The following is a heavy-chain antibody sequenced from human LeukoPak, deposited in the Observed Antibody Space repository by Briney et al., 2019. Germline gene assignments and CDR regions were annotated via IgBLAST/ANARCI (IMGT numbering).Heavy chain of an antibody. J-gene: IGHJ4*02. Sequence: GGSLRLSCAASRFTFSSYAITWVRQAPGMWLEWVSAISGSGGGTYYADSVKGRFTISRDNSKNTLFLQMSSLRAEDTAVYYCAREPGTTETSCFDYWGQGTLVTVSS. CDR1: RFTFSSYA. CDR3: AREPGTTETSCFDY. V-gene: IGHV3-23*01. CDR2: ISGSGGGT. D-gene: IGHD1-1*01.